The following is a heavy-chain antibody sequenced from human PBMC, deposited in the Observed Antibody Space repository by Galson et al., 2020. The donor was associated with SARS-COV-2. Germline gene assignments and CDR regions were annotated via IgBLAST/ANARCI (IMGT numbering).Heavy chain of an antibody. CDR1: GGSFSGYY. CDR3: ARGPPVLDYYDIFAGYMGGHYYYGMDV. V-gene: IGHV4-34*01. Sequence: SETLSLTCTVYGGSFSGYYWSWIRHPQGKGMGWMWEIDNSDSTNYNPNLKSRMTITVDTSKNQFYLKLSSVTAADTAVYYCARGPPVLDYYDIFAGYMGGHYYYGMDVWGQGTTVTVSS. CDR2: IDNSDST. D-gene: IGHD3-9*01. J-gene: IGHJ6*02.